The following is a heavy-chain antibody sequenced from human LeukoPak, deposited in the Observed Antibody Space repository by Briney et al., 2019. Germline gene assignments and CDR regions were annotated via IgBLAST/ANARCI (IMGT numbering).Heavy chain of an antibody. CDR3: AKDWGYGLDY. V-gene: IGHV3-30*18. CDR2: ISYDGSNK. Sequence: PGRSLRLSCAASGFTFSSYGMHWVSQAPGKGLGWVAVISYDGSNKYYADSVKGRFTISRDNSKNTLYLQMNSLRAEDTAVYYCAKDWGYGLDYWGQGTLVTVSS. J-gene: IGHJ4*02. D-gene: IGHD3-16*01. CDR1: GFTFSSYG.